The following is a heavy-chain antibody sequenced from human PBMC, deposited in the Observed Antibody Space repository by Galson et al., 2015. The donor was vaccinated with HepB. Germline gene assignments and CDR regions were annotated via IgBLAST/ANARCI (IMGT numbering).Heavy chain of an antibody. CDR2: INPNSGGT. J-gene: IGHJ3*02. D-gene: IGHD1-7*01. V-gene: IGHV1-2*04. Sequence: SVKVSCKASGYTFTGYYMHWVRQAPGQGLEWMGWINPNSGGTNYAQKFQGWVTMTRDTSISTAYMELSRLRSDDTAVYYCARDNWNYGGDDAFDIWGQGTMVTVSS. CDR1: GYTFTGYY. CDR3: ARDNWNYGGDDAFDI.